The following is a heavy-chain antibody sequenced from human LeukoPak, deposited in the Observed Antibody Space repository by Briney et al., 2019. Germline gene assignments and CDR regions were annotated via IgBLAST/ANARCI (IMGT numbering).Heavy chain of an antibody. D-gene: IGHD2/OR15-2a*01. Sequence: PGGSLRLSCAASGFTFDDYAMHWVRQAPGKGLEWVALLSYDGSYQYYADSVKGRFTISRDISKNTLYLQMNSLRPEDTAVYYCARDWCSTTVCFVVSAYMDVWGKGTSVTVSS. CDR3: ARDWCSTTVCFVVSAYMDV. V-gene: IGHV3-30*03. CDR1: GFTFDDYA. J-gene: IGHJ6*03. CDR2: LSYDGSYQ.